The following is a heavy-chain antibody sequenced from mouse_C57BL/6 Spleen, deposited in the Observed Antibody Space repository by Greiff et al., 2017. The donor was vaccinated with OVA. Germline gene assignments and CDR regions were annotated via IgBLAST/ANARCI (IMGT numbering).Heavy chain of an antibody. J-gene: IGHJ4*01. CDR1: GYTFTSYG. CDR2: IYPRSGNT. Sequence: QVQLQQSGAELARPGASVKLSCKASGYTFTSYGISWVKQRTGPGLEWIGEIYPRSGNTYYNEKFKGKATLTADKSSSTAYMELRSLTSEDSAVYFCAVIYYGYDGAMDYWGQGTSVTVSS. V-gene: IGHV1-81*01. D-gene: IGHD2-2*01. CDR3: AVIYYGYDGAMDY.